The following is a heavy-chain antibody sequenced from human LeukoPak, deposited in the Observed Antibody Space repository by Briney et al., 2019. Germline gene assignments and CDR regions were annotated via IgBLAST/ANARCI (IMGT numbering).Heavy chain of an antibody. CDR2: ISSGSSYI. D-gene: IGHD5-18*01. V-gene: IGHV3-21*01. Sequence: GGSLRLSCAASGFTFSSFNMNWVRQAPGKGLEWVSSISSGSSYIYYPDSVKGRFTISRDNAKDSLFLQMDSLRAEDTAVYYCARDRQLGCFDYWGQGTLVTVSS. J-gene: IGHJ4*02. CDR1: GFTFSSFN. CDR3: ARDRQLGCFDY.